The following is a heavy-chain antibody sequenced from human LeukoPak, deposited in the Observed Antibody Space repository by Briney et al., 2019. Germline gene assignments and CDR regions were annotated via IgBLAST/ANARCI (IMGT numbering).Heavy chain of an antibody. V-gene: IGHV7-4-1*02. CDR3: ARVRAGTRKVSWFDP. CDR1: GYTFTSYT. CDR2: INTNTGNP. J-gene: IGHJ5*02. Sequence: GASVKVSCKASGYTFTSYTMNWVRQALGQGLEWMGWINTNTGNPTYAQGFTGRFVFSLDTSVSTAYLQISSLKAEDTAVYYCARVRAGTRKVSWFDPWGQGTLVTVSS. D-gene: IGHD1-1*01.